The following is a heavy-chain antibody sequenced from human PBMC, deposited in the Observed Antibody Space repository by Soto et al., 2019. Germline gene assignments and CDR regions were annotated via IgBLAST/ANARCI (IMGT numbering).Heavy chain of an antibody. D-gene: IGHD6-13*01. CDR2: IYPGDSDT. CDR1: GYCITSYW. V-gene: IGHV5-51*01. CDR3: ARPRSSSRNYYGMDV. Sequence: PGLSMKVSRQGSGYCITSYWISWARKKPGKGLEWMGIIYPGDSDTRYSPSFQGQVTISADKSISTAYLQWSSLKASDTAMYYCARPRSSSRNYYGMDVWGQGTTVTVSS. J-gene: IGHJ6*02.